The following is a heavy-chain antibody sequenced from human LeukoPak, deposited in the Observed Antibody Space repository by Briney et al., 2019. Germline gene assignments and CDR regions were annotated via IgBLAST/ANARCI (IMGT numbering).Heavy chain of an antibody. Sequence: GGSLRLSCAASGLTFSRQWMFWVRQVPGKGLVWVSHIDRDGTSADYADSEKGRFTISRDNDKNTLYLQMDSLRAEDTAVYSCATETSAWSAFDIWGQGTMVTVSA. CDR3: ATETSAWSAFDI. D-gene: IGHD6-19*01. V-gene: IGHV3-74*01. CDR2: IDRDGTSA. CDR1: GLTFSRQW. J-gene: IGHJ3*02.